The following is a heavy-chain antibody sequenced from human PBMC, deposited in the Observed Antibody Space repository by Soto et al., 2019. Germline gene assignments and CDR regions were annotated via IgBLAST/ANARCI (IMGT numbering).Heavy chain of an antibody. CDR2: IYYSGST. V-gene: IGHV4-30-4*01. CDR1: GGSISSGDYY. Sequence: PSETLSLTCTVSGGSISSGDYYWSWIRQPPGKGLEWIGYIYYSGSTYYNPSLKSRVTISVDTSKNQFSLKLSSVTAADTAVYYCDRRVRDLRYLRSCPGDAFDIWGQGTMVTVSS. D-gene: IGHD3-9*01. CDR3: DRRVRDLRYLRSCPGDAFDI. J-gene: IGHJ3*02.